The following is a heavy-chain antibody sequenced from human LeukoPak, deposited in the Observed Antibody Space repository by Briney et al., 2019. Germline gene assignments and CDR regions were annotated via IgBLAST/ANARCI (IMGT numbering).Heavy chain of an antibody. CDR2: VYHTGTT. CDR1: AGSISDYY. Sequence: PSETLSLTCSVSAGSISDYYWNWIRQSPDKGLEWIGYVYHTGTTYYSPSLTSRVTILLDRSKNQFSLNLNSVTAADTAVYYCARSVLWFGDLAYWGQGILVTVSS. V-gene: IGHV4-59*01. CDR3: ARSVLWFGDLAY. J-gene: IGHJ4*02. D-gene: IGHD3-10*01.